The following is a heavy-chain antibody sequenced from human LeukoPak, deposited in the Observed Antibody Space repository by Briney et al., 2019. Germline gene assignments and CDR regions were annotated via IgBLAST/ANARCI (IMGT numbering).Heavy chain of an antibody. D-gene: IGHD1-26*01. CDR3: AREVPLGATGDPNWFDP. CDR1: GYTFTSYA. V-gene: IGHV1-3*01. Sequence: ASVKVSCKASGYTFTSYAMHWVRQAPGQRLEWMGWINAGNGNTKHSQKFQGRVTMTRDTSTSTVYMELSSLRSEDTAVYYCAREVPLGATGDPNWFDPWGQGTLVTVSS. J-gene: IGHJ5*02. CDR2: INAGNGNT.